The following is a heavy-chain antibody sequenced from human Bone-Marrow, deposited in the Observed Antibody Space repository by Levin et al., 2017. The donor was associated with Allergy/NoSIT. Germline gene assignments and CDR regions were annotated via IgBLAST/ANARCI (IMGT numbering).Heavy chain of an antibody. D-gene: IGHD2-8*01. V-gene: IGHV3-30*09. CDR3: ARESGSLMHYFDS. Sequence: GESLKISCAASGFSFKVYAMHWVRQAPGKGLEWVSTISYHGRNKYYADSVRGRFAISRDNSNNTLYLQMNNLNTEDTAVYYCARESGSLMHYFDSWGQGTLVSVSS. J-gene: IGHJ4*02. CDR2: ISYHGRNK. CDR1: GFSFKVYA.